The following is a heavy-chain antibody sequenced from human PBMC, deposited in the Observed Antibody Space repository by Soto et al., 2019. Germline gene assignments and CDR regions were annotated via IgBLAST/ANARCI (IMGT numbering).Heavy chain of an antibody. Sequence: GGSLRLSCAASGFTFSNAWMNWVRQAPGKGLEWVGRIKSKTDGGTTDYAAPVKGRFTISRDDSKNTLYLQMNSLKTEDTAVYYCTTSGPGVATIPRFDYWGQGTLVTVSS. CDR1: GFTFSNAW. D-gene: IGHD5-12*01. J-gene: IGHJ4*02. CDR3: TTSGPGVATIPRFDY. V-gene: IGHV3-15*07. CDR2: IKSKTDGGTT.